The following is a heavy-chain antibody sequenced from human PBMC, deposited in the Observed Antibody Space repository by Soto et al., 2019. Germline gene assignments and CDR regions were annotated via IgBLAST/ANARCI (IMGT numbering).Heavy chain of an antibody. J-gene: IGHJ4*02. Sequence: SETLSLTCTVSGSSINSSGYYWGWIRQPPGKGLEWMGSMFYGVSTYYNPSLKSRVTVSVDTSKNQFSLNLRYVTAADTAVYFCARLPSRHLVDYWGQGTLVTVSS. CDR3: ARLPSRHLVDY. CDR1: GSSINSSGYY. D-gene: IGHD3-3*02. CDR2: MFYGVST. V-gene: IGHV4-39*01.